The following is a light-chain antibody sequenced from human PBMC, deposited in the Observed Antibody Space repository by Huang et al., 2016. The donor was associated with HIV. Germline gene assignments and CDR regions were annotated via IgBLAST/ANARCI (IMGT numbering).Light chain of an antibody. CDR1: QAIRSS. CDR3: QHLMS. J-gene: IGKJ4*01. V-gene: IGKV1-9*01. Sequence: IQLTQSPSSLSASVGDRVTITCRANQAIRSSLAWYQQRAGKAPKLLFNSTSTLRSGVPSRFSGIGSGTDFTLTISGLQPEDFASYSCQHLMSFGGGTKVEIK. CDR2: STS.